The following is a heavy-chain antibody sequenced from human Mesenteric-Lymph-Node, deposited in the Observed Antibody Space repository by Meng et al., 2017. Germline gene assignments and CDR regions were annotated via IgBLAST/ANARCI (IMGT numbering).Heavy chain of an antibody. J-gene: IGHJ4*02. CDR3: ARGGGCSSSSCDLDY. Sequence: QGEVQEPGPGLVKLSEALSLTCVVLGTSISSGNWWNWVRQPPGKGLEWIGDIYHSGSTNYNPSLKSRVTISVDKSKNQFSLKLGSVTAADTAMYYCARGGGCSSSSCDLDYWGQGVLVTVSS. V-gene: IGHV4-4*02. D-gene: IGHD2-2*01. CDR1: GTSISSGNW. CDR2: IYHSGST.